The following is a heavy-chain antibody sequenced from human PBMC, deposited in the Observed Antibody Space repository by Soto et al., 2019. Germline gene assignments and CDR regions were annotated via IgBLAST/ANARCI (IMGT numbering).Heavy chain of an antibody. CDR2: ISWNSGSI. Sequence: GGSLRLSCAASGFTFDDYAMHWVRQAPGKGLEWVSGISWNSGSIGYADSVKGRFTISRDNAKNSLYLQMNSLRAEDTALYYCAKVEYSSSSGIFFDYWGQGTLVTVSS. D-gene: IGHD6-6*01. J-gene: IGHJ4*02. CDR3: AKVEYSSSSGIFFDY. V-gene: IGHV3-9*01. CDR1: GFTFDDYA.